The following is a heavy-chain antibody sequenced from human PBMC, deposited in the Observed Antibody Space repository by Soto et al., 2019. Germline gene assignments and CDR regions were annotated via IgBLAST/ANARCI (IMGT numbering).Heavy chain of an antibody. Sequence: PGGSLRLSCAASGFTFSSYEMNWVRQAPGKGLEWVSYISSSGSTIYYADSVKGRFTISRDNAKNSLYLQMNSLRAEDTAVYHCARGDINTPGSFDYWGQGTLVTVS. J-gene: IGHJ4*02. V-gene: IGHV3-48*03. CDR3: ARGDINTPGSFDY. D-gene: IGHD2-2*02. CDR1: GFTFSSYE. CDR2: ISSSGSTI.